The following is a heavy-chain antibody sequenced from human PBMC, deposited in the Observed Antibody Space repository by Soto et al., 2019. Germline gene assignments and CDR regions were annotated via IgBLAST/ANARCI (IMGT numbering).Heavy chain of an antibody. V-gene: IGHV1-2*04. D-gene: IGHD3-22*01. CDR1: GYTFTGYY. Sequence: ASVKVSCKASGYTFTGYYMHWVRQAPGQGLEWMGWINPNSGGTNYAQKFQGWVTMTRDTSISTAYMELSRLRSDDTAVYYCARAADLTGDSSGDYFDYWGQGTLVTVSS. CDR3: ARAADLTGDSSGDYFDY. J-gene: IGHJ4*02. CDR2: INPNSGGT.